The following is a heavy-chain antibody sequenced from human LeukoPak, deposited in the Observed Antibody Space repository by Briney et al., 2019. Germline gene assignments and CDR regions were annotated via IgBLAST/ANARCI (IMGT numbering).Heavy chain of an antibody. J-gene: IGHJ6*02. V-gene: IGHV3-15*01. Sequence: GGSLRLSCAASGFTFSNPLITWFRQSPGKGPNQLGRIKSKTYGGTTDYAAPVKGRFTISRDDSKNTLYLQMNSLKTEDTAVYYCTTGEYCSGGSCYSRYDYYYGMDVWGQGTTVTVSS. CDR1: GFTFSNPL. D-gene: IGHD2-15*01. CDR3: TTGEYCSGGSCYSRYDYYYGMDV. CDR2: IKSKTYGGTT.